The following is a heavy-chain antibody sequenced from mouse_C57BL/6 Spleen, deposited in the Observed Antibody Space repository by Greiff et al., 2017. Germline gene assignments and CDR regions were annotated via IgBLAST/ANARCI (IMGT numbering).Heavy chain of an antibody. CDR1: GYTFTSYW. V-gene: IGHV1-7*01. D-gene: IGHD2-5*01. CDR2: TNPSSGYT. CDR3: AVYYSNPPWFAY. J-gene: IGHJ3*01. Sequence: QVQLKVSGAELAKPGASVKLSCKASGYTFTSYWMHWVKQRPGQGLEWIGYTNPSSGYTKYNQKFKDKATLTADKSSSTAYMQLSSLTYEDSAVYYCAVYYSNPPWFAYWGQGTLVTVSA.